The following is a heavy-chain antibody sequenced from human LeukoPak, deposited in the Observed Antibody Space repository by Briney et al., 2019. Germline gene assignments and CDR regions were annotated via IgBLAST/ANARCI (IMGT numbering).Heavy chain of an antibody. CDR2: IYTGGST. D-gene: IGHD6-6*01. V-gene: IGHV3-53*01. Sequence: GGSLRLSWAASGFTVSSNYMSWVRQAPGKGLEWVSVIYTGGSTYYADSVKGRFTISRDNSKNTLYLQMTSLRAEDTAVYYCARVRPHPIIDVWGKGTTVTVSS. CDR3: ARVRPHPIIDV. J-gene: IGHJ6*03. CDR1: GFTVSSNY.